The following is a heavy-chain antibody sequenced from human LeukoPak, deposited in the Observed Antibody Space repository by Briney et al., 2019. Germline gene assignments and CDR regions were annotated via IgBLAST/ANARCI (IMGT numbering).Heavy chain of an antibody. CDR3: ANPGLGSGRRD. Sequence: GGSLRLSCAVSGFTLTTYAMSWVRQAPGKGLEWVSAISGSGGVTWYADSVKGRFTISRDNSKNTLYLQMNSLRVEDTAVYYCANPGLGSGRRDWGQGILVTVSS. D-gene: IGHD2-15*01. V-gene: IGHV3-23*01. CDR1: GFTLTTYA. J-gene: IGHJ4*02. CDR2: ISGSGGVT.